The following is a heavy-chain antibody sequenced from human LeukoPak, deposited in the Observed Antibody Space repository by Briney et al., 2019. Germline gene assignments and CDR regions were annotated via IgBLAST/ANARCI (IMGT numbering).Heavy chain of an antibody. CDR2: ISYDGSNK. D-gene: IGHD3-22*01. CDR1: GFTFSSYA. CDR3: ARDKVRGSSGYLCGIDY. Sequence: GRSLRLSCAASGFTFSSYAMHWVRQAPGKGLEWVAVISYDGSNKYYADSVKGRFTISRDNSKNTLYLQMNSLRAEDTAVYYCARDKVRGSSGYLCGIDYWGQGTLVTVSS. J-gene: IGHJ4*02. V-gene: IGHV3-30-3*01.